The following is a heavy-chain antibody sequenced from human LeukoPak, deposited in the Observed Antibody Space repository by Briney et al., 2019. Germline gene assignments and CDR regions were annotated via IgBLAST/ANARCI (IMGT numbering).Heavy chain of an antibody. V-gene: IGHV1-2*04. CDR1: GYTFTSYG. J-gene: IGHJ5*02. D-gene: IGHD3-3*02. Sequence: ASVKVSCKASGYTFTSYGISWVRQAPGQGLEWMGWINPNSGGTNYAQKFQGWVTMTRDTSISTAYMELSRLRSDDTAVYYCARGISSSPSSQMDWFDPWGQGTLVTVSS. CDR3: ARGISSSPSSQMDWFDP. CDR2: INPNSGGT.